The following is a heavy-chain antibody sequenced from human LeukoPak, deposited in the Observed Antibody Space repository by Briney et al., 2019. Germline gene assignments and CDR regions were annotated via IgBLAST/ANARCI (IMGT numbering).Heavy chain of an antibody. J-gene: IGHJ6*02. D-gene: IGHD2-15*01. CDR2: ISSSSGTI. CDR1: GFTFSSYW. Sequence: GGSLRLSCAASGFTFSSYWMSWVRQAPGKGLEWVSYISSSSGTIYYADSVKGRFTISRDNAKNSLYLQMNSLRAEDTAVYYCAGWHCSGGSCYPDYYGMDVWGQGTTVTVSS. V-gene: IGHV3-48*01. CDR3: AGWHCSGGSCYPDYYGMDV.